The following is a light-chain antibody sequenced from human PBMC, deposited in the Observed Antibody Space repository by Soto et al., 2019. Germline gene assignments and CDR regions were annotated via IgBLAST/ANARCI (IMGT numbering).Light chain of an antibody. CDR1: QTIGRAY. V-gene: IGKV3-20*01. J-gene: IGKJ4*01. Sequence: EIVLTQSPGTLSLSPGETATLSCRASQTIGRAYLAWYQQKPGQAPRLLIFGSSSRATGIPDRFSGRGSGADFTLIISRLEPEDFAVYYCQQYASSPLLTFGGGTKVEIK. CDR2: GSS. CDR3: QQYASSPLLT.